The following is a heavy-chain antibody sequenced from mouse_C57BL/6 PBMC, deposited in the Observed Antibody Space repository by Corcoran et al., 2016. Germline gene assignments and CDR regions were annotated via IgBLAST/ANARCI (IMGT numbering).Heavy chain of an antibody. CDR2: IYPRSGNT. CDR1: GYTFTSYG. CDR3: ARVYYGNYDYFDY. J-gene: IGHJ2*01. V-gene: IGHV1-81*01. Sequence: QVHLQQSGAELARPGASVKLSCKASGYTFTSYGISWVKQRTGQGLEWIGEIYPRSGNTYYNEKFKGKATLTADKSSSTAYMELRSLTSEDSAVYFCARVYYGNYDYFDYWGQGTTLTVSS. D-gene: IGHD2-1*01.